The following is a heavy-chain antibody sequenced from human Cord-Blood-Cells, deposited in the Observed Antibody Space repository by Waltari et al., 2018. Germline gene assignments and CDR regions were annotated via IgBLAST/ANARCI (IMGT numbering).Heavy chain of an antibody. CDR3: ARGLYSSSWYGSFDY. D-gene: IGHD6-13*01. CDR1: GGSFSGYY. V-gene: IGHV4-34*01. J-gene: IGHJ4*02. Sequence: QVQLQQWGAGRLTPSETLSLTCAVYGGSFSGYYWSWIRKPPGKGLEWIGEINHSGSTNYNPSLKSRVTISVDTSKNQFSLKLSSVTAADTAVYYCARGLYSSSWYGSFDYWGQGTLVTVSS. CDR2: INHSGST.